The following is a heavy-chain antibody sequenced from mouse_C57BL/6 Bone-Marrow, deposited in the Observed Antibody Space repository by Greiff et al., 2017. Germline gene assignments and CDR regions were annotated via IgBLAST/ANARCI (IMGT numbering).Heavy chain of an antibody. CDR2: IHPSDSDT. D-gene: IGHD1-1*01. V-gene: IGHV1-74*01. J-gene: IGHJ4*01. CDR1: GYTFTSYW. CDR3: ASQGLYYYGSSYPYYAMDY. Sequence: QVQLQQPGAELVKPGASVKVSCKASGYTFTSYWMHWVKQRPGQGLEWIGRIHPSDSDTNYNQKFKGKATLTVDKSSSTAYMQLSSLTSEDSAVYYCASQGLYYYGSSYPYYAMDYWGQGTSVTVSS.